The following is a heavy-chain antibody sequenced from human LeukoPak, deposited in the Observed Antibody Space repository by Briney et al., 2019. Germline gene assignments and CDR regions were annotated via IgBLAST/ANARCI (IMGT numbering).Heavy chain of an antibody. Sequence: GGSLRLSCAASGFTFSSYWMTWVRLAPGKGLEWVANINEDGSEKYYVDSVKGRFTISRDNSKNSLYLQLNSLRAEDTAVYYCARDEVAALGYWGQGTLVTVSS. J-gene: IGHJ4*02. D-gene: IGHD6-19*01. CDR3: ARDEVAALGY. CDR1: GFTFSSYW. V-gene: IGHV3-7*01. CDR2: INEDGSEK.